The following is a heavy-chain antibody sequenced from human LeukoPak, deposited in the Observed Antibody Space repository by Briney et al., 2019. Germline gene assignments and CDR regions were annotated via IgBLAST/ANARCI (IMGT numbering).Heavy chain of an antibody. J-gene: IGHJ4*02. V-gene: IGHV3-9*01. CDR3: AKGPGMATVKRYLDY. Sequence: GGSLRLSCAASGFTFDDHAMHWVRQAPGKGLEWVSGLSWNSGSIDYADSVKGRFTISRDNAKNSLYLQMNSLRAEDTALYYCAKGPGMATVKRYLDYWGQGTLVTVFS. CDR2: LSWNSGSI. CDR1: GFTFDDHA. D-gene: IGHD5-24*01.